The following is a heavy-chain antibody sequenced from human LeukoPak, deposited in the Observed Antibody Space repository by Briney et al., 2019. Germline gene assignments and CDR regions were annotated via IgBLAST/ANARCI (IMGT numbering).Heavy chain of an antibody. CDR2: IYHSGST. CDR1: GVSISSGGYS. Sequence: SETLSLTCAVSGVSISSGGYSWSWLRQPPGKGLEWIGYIYHSGSTYYNPSLKSRVTISVDRSKNQFSLKPSSVTAADTAVYYCARGGGAFDIWGQGTMVTVSS. V-gene: IGHV4-30-2*01. CDR3: ARGGGAFDI. J-gene: IGHJ3*02.